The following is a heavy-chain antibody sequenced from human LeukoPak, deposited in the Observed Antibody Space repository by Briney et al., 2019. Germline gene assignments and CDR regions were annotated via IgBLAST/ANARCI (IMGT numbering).Heavy chain of an antibody. V-gene: IGHV3-48*02. CDR3: ARNPGGIGDY. Sequence: PGGSLRLSCAASGFTFSIYSMNWVRQAPGKGLEWVSYISSSSSSTYYADSVKGRFTVSRDNAKHSLYLQMNSLRDEDTAVYYCARNPGGIGDYWGQGTLVTVSS. CDR1: GFTFSIYS. CDR2: ISSSSSST. J-gene: IGHJ4*02. D-gene: IGHD4-23*01.